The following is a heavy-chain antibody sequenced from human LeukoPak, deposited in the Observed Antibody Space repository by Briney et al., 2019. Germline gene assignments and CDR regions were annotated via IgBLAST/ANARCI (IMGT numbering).Heavy chain of an antibody. CDR2: IYSGGST. D-gene: IGHD3-3*01. CDR3: ARGGDVEWLSPTYYFDY. Sequence: TGGSLRLSCAASGFTVSSNYMSWVRQAPGKGLEWVSVIYSGGSTYYADSVKGRFTISRDNSKNTLYLRMNSLRAEDTAVYYCARGGDVEWLSPTYYFDYWGQGTLVTVSS. CDR1: GFTVSSNY. V-gene: IGHV3-53*01. J-gene: IGHJ4*02.